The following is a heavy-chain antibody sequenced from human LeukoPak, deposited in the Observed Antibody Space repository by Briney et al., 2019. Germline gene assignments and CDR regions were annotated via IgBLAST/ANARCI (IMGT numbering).Heavy chain of an antibody. CDR3: ATTYYGFWSGYLGFGDYYYGMDV. Sequence: SETLSLTCTVSGGSISSSSYYWGWIRQPPGKGLEWIGSIYYSGSTYYNPSLKSRVTISVDTSKNQFSLKLSSVTAADTAVYYCATTYYGFWSGYLGFGDYYYGMDVWGQGTTVTVSS. J-gene: IGHJ6*02. D-gene: IGHD3-3*01. CDR1: GGSISSSSYY. V-gene: IGHV4-39*01. CDR2: IYYSGST.